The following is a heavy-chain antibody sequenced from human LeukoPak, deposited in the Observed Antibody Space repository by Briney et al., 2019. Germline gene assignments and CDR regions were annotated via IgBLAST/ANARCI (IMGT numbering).Heavy chain of an antibody. CDR3: ARDLGVMVRAFDI. D-gene: IGHD5-18*01. V-gene: IGHV4-59*01. J-gene: IGHJ3*02. CDR1: GFTFSDYY. CDR2: IYYSGST. Sequence: GSLRLSCAASGFTFSDYYMSWIRQPPGKRLEWIGYIYYSGSTSYNPSLKSRVTISVDTSKNQISLKLSSVTAADTAVYYCARDLGVMVRAFDIWGQGTMVTVSS.